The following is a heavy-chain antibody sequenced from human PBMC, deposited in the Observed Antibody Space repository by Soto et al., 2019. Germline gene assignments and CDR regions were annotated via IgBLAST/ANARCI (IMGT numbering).Heavy chain of an antibody. J-gene: IGHJ4*02. V-gene: IGHV1-69*08. Sequence: QVQLVQSGAEVKKPGSSVKVSCKASGGTFSSYTISWVRQAPGQGLEWMGRIIPILGIANYAQKFRGRVTITADKSTSTAYMELSSLRSEDTAVYYCARDPQLEWLGYWGQGTLVTVSS. D-gene: IGHD1-1*01. CDR1: GGTFSSYT. CDR2: IIPILGIA. CDR3: ARDPQLEWLGY.